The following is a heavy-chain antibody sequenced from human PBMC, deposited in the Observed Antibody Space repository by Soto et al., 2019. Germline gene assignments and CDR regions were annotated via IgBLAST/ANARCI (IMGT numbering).Heavy chain of an antibody. V-gene: IGHV4-39*01. Sequence: SETLSLTCTVSGGSISSSSYYWGWIRQPPGKGLEWIGSIYYSASTYYNPSLKSRVTISVDTSKNQFSLKLSSVTAADTAVDYCVRHRPTEYSRSWYDVEPVNWFGPWGQGTLVTVS. CDR1: GGSISSSSYY. J-gene: IGHJ5*02. CDR3: VRHRPTEYSRSWYDVEPVNWFGP. CDR2: IYYSAST. D-gene: IGHD6-13*01.